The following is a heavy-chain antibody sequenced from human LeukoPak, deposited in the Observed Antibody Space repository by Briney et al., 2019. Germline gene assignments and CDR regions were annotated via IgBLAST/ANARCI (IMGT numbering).Heavy chain of an antibody. CDR2: INSDGSST. Sequence: GGSLRLSCAASGLTFSSSWMHWVRQAPGKGLAWVSRINSDGSSTSYADSVKGRFTISRDNAKNTLYLQMNSLRAEDTAVYYCARDADPLYYYDSSGYYSWGQGTLVTVSS. J-gene: IGHJ5*02. V-gene: IGHV3-74*01. CDR3: ARDADPLYYYDSSGYYS. CDR1: GLTFSSSW. D-gene: IGHD3-22*01.